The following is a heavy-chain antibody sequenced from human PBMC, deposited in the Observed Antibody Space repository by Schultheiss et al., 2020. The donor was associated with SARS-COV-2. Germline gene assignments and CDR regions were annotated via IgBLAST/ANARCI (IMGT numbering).Heavy chain of an antibody. CDR3: ARNQPIVVVPAAMNY. J-gene: IGHJ4*02. V-gene: IGHV3-23*01. D-gene: IGHD2-2*01. CDR2: ISGSGGST. CDR1: GFTFSNAW. Sequence: GGSLRLSCAASGFTFSNAWMSWVRQAPGKGLEWVSAISGSGGSTYYADSVKGRFTISRDNSKNTLYLQMNSLRAEDTAVYYCARNQPIVVVPAAMNYWGQGTLVTVSS.